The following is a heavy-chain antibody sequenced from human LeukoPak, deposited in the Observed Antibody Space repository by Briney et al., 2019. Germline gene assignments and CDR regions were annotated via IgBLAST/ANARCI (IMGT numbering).Heavy chain of an antibody. CDR3: ARDGPDYYDSSGYYNWFDP. Sequence: ASVKVSCKASGYTFTSYGINWVRQATGQGLEWMGWMNPNSGNTGYAQKFQGRVTMTRNTSISTAYMELSSLRSEDTAVYYCARDGPDYYDSSGYYNWFDPWGQGTLVTVSS. CDR2: MNPNSGNT. V-gene: IGHV1-8*01. J-gene: IGHJ5*02. CDR1: GYTFTSYG. D-gene: IGHD3-22*01.